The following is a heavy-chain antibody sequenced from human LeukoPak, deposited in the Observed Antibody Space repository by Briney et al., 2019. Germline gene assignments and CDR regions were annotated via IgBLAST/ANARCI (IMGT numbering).Heavy chain of an antibody. CDR1: GGSISISF. CDR3: ARQTASGWYPFDH. Sequence: SETLSLTCTVSGGSISISFWSWIRQPPGKGLELVGNIYDNCSTNYNPSLKSRGTMSIDTSKNQFSLKLSSVTAADTAVYYCARQTASGWYPFDHWGQGTLVTVSS. CDR2: IYDNCST. J-gene: IGHJ4*02. V-gene: IGHV4-59*08. D-gene: IGHD6-19*01.